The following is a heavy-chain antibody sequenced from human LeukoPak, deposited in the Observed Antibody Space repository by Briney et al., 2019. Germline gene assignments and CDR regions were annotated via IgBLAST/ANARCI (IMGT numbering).Heavy chain of an antibody. D-gene: IGHD4-17*01. J-gene: IGHJ4*02. CDR2: ICYSGTT. V-gene: IGHV4-31*03. Sequence: SETLSITCTVSGGSISSADSSWSWIRQYPGKGLLEWIGYICYSGTTYYNPSLKSRVTISVDTSKNQFSLRLRSVTAADTAVYYCARKKDDGDYHIDYWGQGTPVTVSS. CDR1: GGSISSADSS. CDR3: ARKKDDGDYHIDY.